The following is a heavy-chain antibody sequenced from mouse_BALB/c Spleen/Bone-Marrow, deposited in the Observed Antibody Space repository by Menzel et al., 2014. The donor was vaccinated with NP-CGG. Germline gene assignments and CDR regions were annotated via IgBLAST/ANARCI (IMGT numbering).Heavy chain of an antibody. Sequence: VQLQQSGAELMKPGASVKISGKATGYTFSSYWIEWVKQRPGHGLEWIGEILPGSGSTNYNEKFKGKATFTADTSSNTAYMQLSSLTSEDSAVYYCGNYYAMDYWGQGTSVTVSS. CDR1: GYTFSSYW. J-gene: IGHJ4*01. CDR3: GNYYAMDY. CDR2: ILPGSGST. V-gene: IGHV1-9*01.